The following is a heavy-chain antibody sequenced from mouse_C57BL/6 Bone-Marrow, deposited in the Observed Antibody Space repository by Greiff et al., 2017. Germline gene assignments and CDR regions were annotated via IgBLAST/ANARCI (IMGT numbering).Heavy chain of an antibody. CDR2: INPNNGGT. CDR3: ARSRGNYVY. D-gene: IGHD2-1*01. V-gene: IGHV1-26*01. J-gene: IGHJ2*01. CDR1: GYTFTDYY. Sequence: VQLQQSGPELVKPGASVKISCKASGYTFTDYYMIWVKQSHGNSLEWIGDINPNNGGTSYNQKFKGKATLTVDKSSSTAYMELRSLTSEDSAVYYCARSRGNYVYWGQGTTLTVSS.